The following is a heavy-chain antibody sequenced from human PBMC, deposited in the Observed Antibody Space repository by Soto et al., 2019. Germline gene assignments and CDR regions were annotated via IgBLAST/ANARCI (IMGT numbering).Heavy chain of an antibody. V-gene: IGHV4-34*01. CDR3: ARGPIAARYYYYMDV. D-gene: IGHD6-6*01. CDR1: GGPIISGDSY. Sequence: PSETLSLTCPVSGGPIISGDSYLNWLPQHPGKGLEWIGEINHSGSTNYNPSLKSRVTISVDTSKNQFSLKLSSVTAADTAVYYCARGPIAARYYYYMDVWGKGTTVTVSS. CDR2: INHSGST. J-gene: IGHJ6*03.